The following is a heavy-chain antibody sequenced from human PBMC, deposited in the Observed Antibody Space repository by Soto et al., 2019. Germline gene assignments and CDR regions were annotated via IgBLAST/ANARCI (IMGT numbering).Heavy chain of an antibody. CDR3: ARASGPPGYYFDF. Sequence: HVQLVESGGGVVPPGRSLRLSCAASGLSFSDSAMHWVRQAPGKGLEWVALTSSDDNHKYYADSVKGRFTISRDNSNNTLFLQMSSLRPDDTAKYYCARASGPPGYYFDFWGQGALVTVSS. V-gene: IGHV3-30-3*01. D-gene: IGHD3-10*01. J-gene: IGHJ4*02. CDR2: TSSDDNHK. CDR1: GLSFSDSA.